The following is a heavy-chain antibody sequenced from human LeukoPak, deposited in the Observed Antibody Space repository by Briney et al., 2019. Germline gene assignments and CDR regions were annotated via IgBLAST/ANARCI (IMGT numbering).Heavy chain of an antibody. CDR2: ISGSGGST. J-gene: IGHJ4*02. CDR1: GLTVRSNY. V-gene: IGHV3-23*01. CDR3: AKVSSKVTTFYFDY. Sequence: GGSLRLSCAASGLTVRSNYMSWVRQAPGKGLEWVSVISGSGGSTYYADSVKGRFIISRDNSKNTLYLQMNSLRVEDTAVYYCAKVSSKVTTFYFDYWGQGTLGTVSS. D-gene: IGHD4-17*01.